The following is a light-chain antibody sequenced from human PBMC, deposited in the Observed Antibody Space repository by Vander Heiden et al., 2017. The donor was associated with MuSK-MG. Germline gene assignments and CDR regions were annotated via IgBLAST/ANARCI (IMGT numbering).Light chain of an antibody. CDR1: QSVGSNF. V-gene: IGKV3-20*01. CDR3: QQYGNSPVT. Sequence: ELVLTQSPGTLSLSPGERATLSCRASQSVGSNFLAWYQQRPGQPPRLLVFGASNRATGIPDRISGSGSGTDFTLTISRLEPEDFAVYYCQQYGNSPVTFGQGTGLEIK. J-gene: IGKJ5*01. CDR2: GAS.